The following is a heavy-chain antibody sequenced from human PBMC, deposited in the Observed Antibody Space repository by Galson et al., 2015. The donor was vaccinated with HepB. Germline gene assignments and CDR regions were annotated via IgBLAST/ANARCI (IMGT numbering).Heavy chain of an antibody. D-gene: IGHD6-19*01. CDR1: GFTFSGSA. CDR3: TRWGDLSGYSSR. Sequence: SLRLSCAASGFTFSGSAIHWVRQASGKGPEWVGRIKSKANNYATSCVPSLKGRFSISRDDSKSMAYLHMRSLKTEDTAVYYCTRWGDLSGYSSRWDQGTLVTVSS. J-gene: IGHJ4*02. V-gene: IGHV3-73*01. CDR2: IKSKANNYAT.